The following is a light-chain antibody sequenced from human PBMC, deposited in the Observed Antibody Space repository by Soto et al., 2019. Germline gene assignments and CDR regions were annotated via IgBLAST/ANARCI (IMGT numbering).Light chain of an antibody. CDR3: SSYAGINNLV. CDR2: AVR. V-gene: IGLV2-8*01. J-gene: IGLJ2*01. CDR1: SSDVGGYNY. Sequence: QSALTQPPSASGSPGQSVTISCTGTSSDVGGYNYVSWYQHHPGKAPKLMIYAVRKRPSGVPDRFSGSKSGNTASLTVSGLQAEDEADYYCSSYAGINNLVFGGGTKLTVL.